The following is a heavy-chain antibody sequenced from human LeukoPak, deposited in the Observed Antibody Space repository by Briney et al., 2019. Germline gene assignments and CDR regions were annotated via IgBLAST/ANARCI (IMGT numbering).Heavy chain of an antibody. CDR1: GFTFSSYA. CDR2: ISGSGGST. J-gene: IGHJ4*02. Sequence: PGGSLRLSCAASGFTFSSYAMSWVRQAPGKGLEWVSAISGSGGSTYYADSVKGRFTISRDNSKNTLYLQMNSLRAEDTAVYYCARRKRGLIAAAGTERYFDYWGQGTLVTVSS. D-gene: IGHD6-13*01. CDR3: ARRKRGLIAAAGTERYFDY. V-gene: IGHV3-23*01.